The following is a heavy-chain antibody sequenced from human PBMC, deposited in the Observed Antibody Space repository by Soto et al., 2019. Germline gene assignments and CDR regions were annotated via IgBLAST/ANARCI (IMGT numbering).Heavy chain of an antibody. CDR3: ATVDFWSGYYGLFDY. Sequence: ASVKVSCKASGYTFTSYGISWVRQAPGQGLEWMGWISAYNGNTNYAQKLQGRVTMTTDTSTSTAYMELRSLRSDDTAVYYCATVDFWSGYYGLFDYCGQGTLVPGSA. D-gene: IGHD3-3*01. CDR2: ISAYNGNT. J-gene: IGHJ4*02. V-gene: IGHV1-18*01. CDR1: GYTFTSYG.